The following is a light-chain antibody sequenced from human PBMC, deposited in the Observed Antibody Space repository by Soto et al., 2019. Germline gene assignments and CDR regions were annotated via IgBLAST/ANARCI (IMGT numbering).Light chain of an antibody. Sequence: QSVLTQPPSVSAAPGQKVNISCSGSSSNIGNTYVFWYQQLPGTAPKLLIYDNNERPSGIPDRFSGSKSGTSATLGFTGLQTGDEADYYCGTWDSSLSAVVFGGGTKLTVL. V-gene: IGLV1-51*01. CDR3: GTWDSSLSAVV. J-gene: IGLJ2*01. CDR2: DNN. CDR1: SSNIGNTY.